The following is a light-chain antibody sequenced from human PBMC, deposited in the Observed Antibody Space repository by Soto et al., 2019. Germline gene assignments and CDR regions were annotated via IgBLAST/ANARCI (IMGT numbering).Light chain of an antibody. V-gene: IGLV2-14*01. CDR2: DVT. CDR3: SSFTTSLTVI. Sequence: QSALTQPASVSASPGQSITISCAGTSNDIGAYQYVSWYQHRPGKAPRLIIYDVTDRPSGVSSRFSGSKSDNSASLTISGLKTDDEADYYCSSFTTSLTVIFGGGSKLPVL. J-gene: IGLJ2*01. CDR1: SNDIGAYQY.